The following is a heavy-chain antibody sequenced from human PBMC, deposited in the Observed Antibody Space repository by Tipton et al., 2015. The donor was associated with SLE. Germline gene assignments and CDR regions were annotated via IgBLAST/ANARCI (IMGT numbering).Heavy chain of an antibody. D-gene: IGHD4-17*01. CDR3: ARLPTGFPNWFDP. CDR1: DFSISSSSYT. Sequence: TLSLTCTVSDFSISSSSYTWGWIRQPPGKGLEWIGTIHYSGTTYYNPSLRSRVTISVDTSKNQFSLKLSSVTAADTAVYYCARLPTGFPNWFDPWGQGTLVTVSS. V-gene: IGHV4-39*01. CDR2: IHYSGTT. J-gene: IGHJ5*02.